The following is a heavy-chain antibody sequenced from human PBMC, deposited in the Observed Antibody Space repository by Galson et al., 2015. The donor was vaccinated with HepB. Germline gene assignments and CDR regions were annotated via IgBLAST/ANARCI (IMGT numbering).Heavy chain of an antibody. CDR2: ISYDGINK. CDR3: AKDRYGGNSPIDY. Sequence: SLRLSCAASGFTFSSYGMHWVRQAPGKGLQWVAVISYDGINKYYADSVKGRFTISRDNSKNTLYLQMSSLRGEDTAVYYCAKDRYGGNSPIDYWGQGTLVTVSS. D-gene: IGHD4-23*01. CDR1: GFTFSSYG. V-gene: IGHV3-30*18. J-gene: IGHJ4*02.